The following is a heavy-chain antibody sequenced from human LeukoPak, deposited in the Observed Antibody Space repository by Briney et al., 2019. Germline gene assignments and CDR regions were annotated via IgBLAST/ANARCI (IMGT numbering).Heavy chain of an antibody. CDR1: GGSISSSSYY. V-gene: IGHV4-39*07. CDR3: ARASYSYDISGWVPFDY. J-gene: IGHJ4*02. D-gene: IGHD3-22*01. CDR2: IYYSGST. Sequence: SETLSLTCTVSGGSISSSSYYWGWIRQPPGKGLEWIGSIYYSGSTYYNPSLKSRVTISVDTSKNQFSLRLSSVTAADTAVYYCARASYSYDISGWVPFDYWGQGTLVTVSS.